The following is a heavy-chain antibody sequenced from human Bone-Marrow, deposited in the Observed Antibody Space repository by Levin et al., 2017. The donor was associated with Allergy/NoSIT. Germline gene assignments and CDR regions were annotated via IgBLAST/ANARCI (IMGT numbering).Heavy chain of an antibody. CDR1: SGSITFSY. V-gene: IGHV4-59*01. CDR3: AKQEDYYFGVDV. CDR2: IYYNGST. J-gene: IGHJ6*02. Sequence: SETLSLTCTISSGSITFSYWNWIRQPPGKGLEWFGYIYYNGSTNYNPSLRSRVTISLSTSKNQFSLELTSVTAADTAVYYCAKQEDYYFGVDVWGQGTAVSVSS.